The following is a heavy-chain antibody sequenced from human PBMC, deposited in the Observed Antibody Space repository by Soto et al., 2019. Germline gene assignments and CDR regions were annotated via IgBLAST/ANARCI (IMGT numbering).Heavy chain of an antibody. J-gene: IGHJ4*02. CDR2: ISGTGGST. V-gene: IGHV3-23*01. CDR3: AKDRLGGNFDY. Sequence: VHQAPGKGLEWVATISGTGGSTYYADSVKGRFTISRDNSKNTLYLQMNSLRVEDTAVYYCAKDRLGGNFDYWGQGTQVTVS.